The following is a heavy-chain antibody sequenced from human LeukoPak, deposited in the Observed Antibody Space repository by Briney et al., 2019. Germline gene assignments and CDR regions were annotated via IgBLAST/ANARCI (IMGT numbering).Heavy chain of an antibody. CDR1: GGSFSGYY. J-gene: IGHJ4*02. CDR2: INHSGST. D-gene: IGHD6-6*01. Sequence: SETLSLTCAVYGGSFSGYYWSWIRQPPGKGLEWIGEINHSGSTNYNPSLKSRVTISVDTSKNQFSLKLSSVTAADTAVYYCARGWLAAKFDYWGQGTLVTVSS. CDR3: ARGWLAAKFDY. V-gene: IGHV4-34*01.